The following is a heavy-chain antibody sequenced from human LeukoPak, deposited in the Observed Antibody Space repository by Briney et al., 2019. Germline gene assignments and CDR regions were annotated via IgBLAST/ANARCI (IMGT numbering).Heavy chain of an antibody. CDR2: ISGSGDNT. Sequence: GGSLRLSCAASGFSFGSYALSWVRQAPGKGLEWVSVISGSGDNTHYPDPVKGRFTISRDNSKNTLYLQMNSLRAEDTAVYYCTSLSDAIESFGTRNYWGQGTLVTVSS. D-gene: IGHD2-8*01. CDR3: TSLSDAIESFGTRNY. J-gene: IGHJ4*02. V-gene: IGHV3-23*01. CDR1: GFSFGSYA.